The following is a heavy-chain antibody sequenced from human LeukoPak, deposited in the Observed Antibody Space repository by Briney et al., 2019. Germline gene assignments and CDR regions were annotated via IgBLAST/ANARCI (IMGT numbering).Heavy chain of an antibody. CDR1: GFTFSSYA. Sequence: PGGSLRLSCAASGFTFSSYAMTWVRQAPGKGLEWVSAISGGGGSTHFADSVKGRFTISRDNSKNTLYLQMNSLRAEDMAVYYSARDIAGADYWGQGTLVTVSS. J-gene: IGHJ4*02. CDR3: ARDIAGADY. D-gene: IGHD6-13*01. V-gene: IGHV3-23*01. CDR2: ISGGGGST.